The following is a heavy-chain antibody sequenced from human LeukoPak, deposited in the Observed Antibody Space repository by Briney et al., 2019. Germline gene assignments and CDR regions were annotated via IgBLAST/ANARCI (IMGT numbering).Heavy chain of an antibody. CDR1: GYTFTGYY. V-gene: IGHV1-2*02. CDR3: ARAYYYDSSPDY. CDR2: INPNSGGT. D-gene: IGHD3-22*01. J-gene: IGHJ4*02. Sequence: ASVKVSCKASGYTFTGYYMHWVRQAPGQGLEWMGWINPNSGGTNYAQKFQGRVTMTRDTSISTAYMELSRLRSDDTAVYYCARAYYYDSSPDYWGQGTLVTVSS.